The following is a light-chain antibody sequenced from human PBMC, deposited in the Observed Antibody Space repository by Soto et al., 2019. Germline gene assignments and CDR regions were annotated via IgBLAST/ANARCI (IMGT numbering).Light chain of an antibody. V-gene: IGKV4-1*01. J-gene: IGKJ4*01. Sequence: DIVMTQSPDSLAVSLGERATINCKSSRSVLYSSNNKNYLVWYQQKPGQPPKLLIYWASTRASGVPDRFSGSGSGTDFTLTISSLQAEDVAVYYCQQYDSTPLTFGGGTKVEIK. CDR1: RSVLYSSNNKNY. CDR2: WAS. CDR3: QQYDSTPLT.